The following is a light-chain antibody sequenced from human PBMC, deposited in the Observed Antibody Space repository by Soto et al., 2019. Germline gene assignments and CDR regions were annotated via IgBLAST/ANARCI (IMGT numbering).Light chain of an antibody. J-gene: IGKJ1*01. V-gene: IGKV3-15*01. CDR2: GAS. Sequence: EIVMTQSPATLSVSPGERATLSCRASQSVSSALAWYQHNPGRAPRLLIYGASTRATGIPARFSGRGSGTEFTLTISSLQSEDFAVYYCQQYNDNWPTFGQGTKVDIK. CDR3: QQYNDNWPT. CDR1: QSVSSA.